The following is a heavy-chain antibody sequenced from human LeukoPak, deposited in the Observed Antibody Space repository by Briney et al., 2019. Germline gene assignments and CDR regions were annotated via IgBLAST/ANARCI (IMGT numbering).Heavy chain of an antibody. J-gene: IGHJ4*02. CDR3: ATSRSFDY. CDR1: GFTFSSYW. V-gene: IGHV3-74*01. Sequence: LPGGSLRLSCVASGFTFSSYWMHWVRQVPGKGLVWVSRIDTDGSSTSYADSVKGRFTISRDNAKNTLYLQMNSLRAEDTAVYYCATSRSFDYWGQGILVTVSS. CDR2: IDTDGSST.